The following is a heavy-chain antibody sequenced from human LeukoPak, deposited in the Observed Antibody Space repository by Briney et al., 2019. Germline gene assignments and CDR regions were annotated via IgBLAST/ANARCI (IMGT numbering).Heavy chain of an antibody. CDR1: GFTFSDYY. J-gene: IGHJ4*02. CDR2: ISSSGSTI. Sequence: GGSLRLSCAASGFTFSDYYMSWIRQAPGKGLEWVSYISSSGSTIYYADSVKGRFTISRDNAKNSLYLQMNSLRAEDTAVYYCASSVVPAALIDYWGQGTLATVSS. V-gene: IGHV3-11*01. CDR3: ASSVVPAALIDY. D-gene: IGHD2-2*01.